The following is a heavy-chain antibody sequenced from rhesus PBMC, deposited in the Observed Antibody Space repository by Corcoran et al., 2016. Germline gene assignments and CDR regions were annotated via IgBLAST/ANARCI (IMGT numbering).Heavy chain of an antibody. D-gene: IGHD6-25*01. V-gene: IGHV4-65*01. CDR3: ARGQAAAGGY. Sequence: QVQLQESGPGLVKPSETLSLTCAVSGGSISSSNWWSWIRQPPGKGLEWIGYIYGSIGSTYYNPSLKSRVTISIDTSKNQFSLKLSSVTAADTAVYYCARGQAAAGGYWGQGVLVTVSS. CDR2: IYGSIGST. J-gene: IGHJ4*01. CDR1: GGSISSSNW.